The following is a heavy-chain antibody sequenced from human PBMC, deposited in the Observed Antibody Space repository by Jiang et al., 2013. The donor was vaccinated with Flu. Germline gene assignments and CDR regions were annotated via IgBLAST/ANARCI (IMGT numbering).Heavy chain of an antibody. CDR3: ARDRYSAYDYPFFDY. J-gene: IGHJ4*02. V-gene: IGHV5-10-1*01. Sequence: YGAEVKKPGESLRISCKVSGYRFTNYRISWVRQMPGKGLEWMGRIDPSDSYTKYSPSFQGHVTISADRSISTAYLQWSSLKASDTAMYYCARDRYSAYDYPFFDYWGQGTLVTVSS. D-gene: IGHD5-12*01. CDR2: IDPSDSYT. CDR1: GYRFTNYR.